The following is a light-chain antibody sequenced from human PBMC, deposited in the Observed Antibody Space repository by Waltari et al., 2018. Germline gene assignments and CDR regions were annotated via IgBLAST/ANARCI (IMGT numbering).Light chain of an antibody. CDR1: SNDVGGYTS. CDR2: DVS. V-gene: IGLV2-14*01. CDR3: SSQSSNDVVL. J-gene: IGLJ2*01. Sequence: QSALTQPASVSGSPGQSFTIFCAVTSNDVGGYTSVSWYQEHPGQAPRVIIYDVSDRPSGVSDRFSGSKSGNTASLTISGLQAEDEADYYCSSQSSNDVVLFGGGTKLTVL.